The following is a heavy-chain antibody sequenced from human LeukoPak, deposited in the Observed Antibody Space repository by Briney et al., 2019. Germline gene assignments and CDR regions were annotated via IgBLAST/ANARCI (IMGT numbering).Heavy chain of an antibody. D-gene: IGHD2-15*01. V-gene: IGHV4-4*02. J-gene: IGHJ6*02. Sequence: SGTLSLTCAVSGGSISSSNWWSWVRRPPGKGLEWIGEIYHSGSTNYNPSLKSRVTISVDKSKNQFSLKLSSVTAADTAVYYCARYCSGGSCPYYYGMDVWGQGTTVTVSS. CDR1: GGSISSSNW. CDR3: ARYCSGGSCPYYYGMDV. CDR2: IYHSGST.